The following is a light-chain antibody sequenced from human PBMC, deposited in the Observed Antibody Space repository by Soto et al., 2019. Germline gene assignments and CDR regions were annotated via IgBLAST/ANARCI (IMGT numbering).Light chain of an antibody. CDR3: RHYNNWPPET. J-gene: IGKJ1*01. V-gene: IGKV3-15*01. CDR2: DAS. Sequence: EIVMTQSPDTLSVSPVERATLSCRASQSVSSTLAWYQQKPGQAPRLLIYDASTRAPGFPARFSGSGSGTEFNLTISSLQSEDFAIYYCRHYNNWPPETFGQGTKVDIK. CDR1: QSVSST.